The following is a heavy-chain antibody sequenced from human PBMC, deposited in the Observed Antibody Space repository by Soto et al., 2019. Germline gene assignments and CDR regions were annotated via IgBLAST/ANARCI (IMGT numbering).Heavy chain of an antibody. Sequence: SETLSLTCTASGGSISSYYWSWIRQPPGKGLEWIGYIYYSGSTNYNPSLKSRVTISVDTSKNQFSLKLSSVTAADTAVYYCARRVDYVWGSYRYSPYFDYWGQGTLVTVSS. CDR2: IYYSGST. CDR3: ARRVDYVWGSYRYSPYFDY. D-gene: IGHD3-16*02. CDR1: GGSISSYY. J-gene: IGHJ4*02. V-gene: IGHV4-59*08.